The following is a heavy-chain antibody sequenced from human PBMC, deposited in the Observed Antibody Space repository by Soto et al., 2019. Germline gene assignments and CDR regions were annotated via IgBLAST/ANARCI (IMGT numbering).Heavy chain of an antibody. Sequence: QVQLQQWGAGLLKPSETLSLTCAVYGGSFSGYYWSWIRQPPGKGLEWIGEINHSGSTNYNPSLKSRGTISVGTSKTQSSLKLSAVTAADTAVYYCARGGYYGSGTSYPGYYYYYMDVWGKGTTVTVSS. CDR1: GGSFSGYY. V-gene: IGHV4-34*01. CDR2: INHSGST. D-gene: IGHD3-10*01. CDR3: ARGGYYGSGTSYPGYYYYYMDV. J-gene: IGHJ6*03.